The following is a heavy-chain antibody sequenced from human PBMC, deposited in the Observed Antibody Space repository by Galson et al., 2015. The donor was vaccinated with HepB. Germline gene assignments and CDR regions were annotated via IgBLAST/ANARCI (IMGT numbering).Heavy chain of an antibody. D-gene: IGHD1-26*01. Sequence: QSGAEVKKPGESLKISCKGSGYSFTSYWIGWVRQMPGKGLEWTGIIYPGDSDTRYSPSFQGQVTISGDKSISTAYLQWSTLKASDTAIYYCARMIRGSYRLQGGMDVWGQGTTVTVSS. CDR1: GYSFTSYW. CDR2: IYPGDSDT. J-gene: IGHJ6*02. CDR3: ARMIRGSYRLQGGMDV. V-gene: IGHV5-51*01.